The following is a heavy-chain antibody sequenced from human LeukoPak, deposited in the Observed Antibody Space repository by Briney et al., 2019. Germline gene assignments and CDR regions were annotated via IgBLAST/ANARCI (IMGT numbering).Heavy chain of an antibody. Sequence: GGSLRLSCAASGFTFSDHYMDWVRQAPGKGLEWVGRTRNKAKSYTTEYAASVKGRFTISRDDSNNSLYLQMNSVETEYTGVYYCARLRDTAMVTLDYWGQGTLVTVSS. V-gene: IGHV3-72*01. D-gene: IGHD5-18*01. CDR3: ARLRDTAMVTLDY. CDR2: TRNKAKSYTT. CDR1: GFTFSDHY. J-gene: IGHJ4*02.